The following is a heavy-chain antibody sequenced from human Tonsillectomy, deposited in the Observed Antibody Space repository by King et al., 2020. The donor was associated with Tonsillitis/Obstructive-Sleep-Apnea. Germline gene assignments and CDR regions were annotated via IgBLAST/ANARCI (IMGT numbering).Heavy chain of an antibody. V-gene: IGHV3-11*05. CDR2: ICSSSSDT. Sequence: VQLVESGGGLVKPGGSLRLSCAASGFSFIEDYMSWIRQAPVNVLEWVSYICSSSSDTNYADAVKGLFTISIDNAKNSLYLQMNSQRAEDTAVYYCAKTYYDFWSGPYDYYMDVWGKGTTVTVSS. D-gene: IGHD3-3*01. J-gene: IGHJ6*03. CDR1: GFSFIEDY. CDR3: AKTYYDFWSGPYDYYMDV.